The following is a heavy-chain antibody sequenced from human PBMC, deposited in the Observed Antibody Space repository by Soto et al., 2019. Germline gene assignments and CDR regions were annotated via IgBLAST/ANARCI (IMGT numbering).Heavy chain of an antibody. Sequence: SETLSLTCTVSGASINSGGYYWSWIRQLPGKGLEWIGYIYFSGSTYYNPSLESRVTISLDTSQNQFSLKLSSVTAADTAVYSRASGNAWEVLLAYWGQGTLVTVSS. CDR3: ASGNAWEVLLAY. V-gene: IGHV4-31*03. D-gene: IGHD1-26*01. J-gene: IGHJ4*02. CDR2: IYFSGST. CDR1: GASINSGGYY.